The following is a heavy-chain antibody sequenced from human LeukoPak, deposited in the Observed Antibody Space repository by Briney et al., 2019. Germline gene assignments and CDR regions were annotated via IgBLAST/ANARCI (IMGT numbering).Heavy chain of an antibody. V-gene: IGHV4-30-4*01. D-gene: IGHD5-12*01. Sequence: SETLSLTCTVSGGSITSGDYWWSWVRQPPGKGLEWIGYIYPSGTTHYKTSLKSRLTISLDRSKNQFPLTLKSVTAADTAVYYCARHSGYERDWGQGTLVTVSS. J-gene: IGHJ4*02. CDR3: ARHSGYERD. CDR2: IYPSGTT. CDR1: GGSITSGDYW.